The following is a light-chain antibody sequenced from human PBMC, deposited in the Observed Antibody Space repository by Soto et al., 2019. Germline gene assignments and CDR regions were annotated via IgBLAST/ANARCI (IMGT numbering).Light chain of an antibody. CDR1: QNIRSR. J-gene: IGKJ1*01. CDR2: DAS. V-gene: IGKV1-5*01. Sequence: DFQMTQSPSTLSASVGDRVTITCRASQNIRSRLAWFQQKPGKAPKLLIYDASSLESGVPSRFSGSGSGTEFTLTISRLQPDDFATYYCQEYNSFSTFGQGTKVDIK. CDR3: QEYNSFST.